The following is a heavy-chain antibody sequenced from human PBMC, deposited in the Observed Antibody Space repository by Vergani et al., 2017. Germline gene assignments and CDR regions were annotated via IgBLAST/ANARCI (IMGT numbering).Heavy chain of an antibody. CDR2: IKSDGRT. CDR3: TRSECSGTTCYGHYFDL. D-gene: IGHD2-15*01. V-gene: IGHV3-66*02. CDR1: GFRVTTYY. J-gene: IGHJ4*01. Sequence: SCSASGFRVTTYYMSWVRQAPGTGLEWVSVIKSDGRTSYAESVRGRFTISRDTSRNAVYLQMNILRVEDTGVYYCTRSECSGTTCYGHYFDLWGHGILVTVSS.